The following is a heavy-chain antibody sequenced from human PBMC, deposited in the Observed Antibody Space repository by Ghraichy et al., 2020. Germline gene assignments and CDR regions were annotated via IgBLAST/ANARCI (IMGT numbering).Heavy chain of an antibody. D-gene: IGHD2/OR15-2a*01. J-gene: IGHJ5*02. CDR1: GGPITSGSYY. Sequence: SETLSLTCTVSGGPITSGSYYWSWIRQHPGKGLEWIGYIYYSGTTYYNPSLKSRVTISVDTSKNQFSLKLSSVTAADTAVYYCARKYRTHWFDPWGQGTLVTASS. V-gene: IGHV4-31*03. CDR3: ARKYRTHWFDP. CDR2: IYYSGTT.